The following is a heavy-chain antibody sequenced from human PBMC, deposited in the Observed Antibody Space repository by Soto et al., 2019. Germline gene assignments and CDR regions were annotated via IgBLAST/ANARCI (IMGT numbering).Heavy chain of an antibody. V-gene: IGHV5-51*01. J-gene: IGHJ4*02. Sequence: PWESLKISCKGSGYNFAGYWIAWVRQMPGKGLELMGIIYPSDSDTRYRSSFQGQVTISADKSISSAYLQWSSLRASDTAMYYCARGGVSTRSFDYWGQGTPVTVSS. CDR3: ARGGVSTRSFDY. CDR2: IYPSDSDT. D-gene: IGHD3-3*01. CDR1: GYNFAGYW.